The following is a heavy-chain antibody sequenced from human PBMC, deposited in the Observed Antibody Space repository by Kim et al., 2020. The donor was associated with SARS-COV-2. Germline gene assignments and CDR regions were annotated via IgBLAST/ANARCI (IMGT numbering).Heavy chain of an antibody. CDR3: AREDRAGYYYDSSATLPVY. CDR2: IYSGGST. CDR1: GFTVSSNY. D-gene: IGHD3-22*01. Sequence: GGSLRLSCAASGFTVSSNYMSWVRQAPGKGLEWVSVIYSGGSTYYADSVKGRFTISRDNSKNTLYLQMNSLRAEDTAVYYCAREDRAGYYYDSSATLPVYWGQGTLVTVSS. V-gene: IGHV3-66*01. J-gene: IGHJ4*02.